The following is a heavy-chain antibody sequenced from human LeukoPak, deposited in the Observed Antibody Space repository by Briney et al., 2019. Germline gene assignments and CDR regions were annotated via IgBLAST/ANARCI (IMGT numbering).Heavy chain of an antibody. D-gene: IGHD3-10*01. V-gene: IGHV3-33*01. Sequence: GGSLRLSCAASGFTFSNYGMHWVRQAPGKGLEWVAVIWYDGNNKYYADSVKGRFTISRDNSKNTLYLQMNSLRDEDTAVYYCARDRDGSVAGWFDPWGQGTLVTVSS. J-gene: IGHJ5*02. CDR1: GFTFSNYG. CDR2: IWYDGNNK. CDR3: ARDRDGSVAGWFDP.